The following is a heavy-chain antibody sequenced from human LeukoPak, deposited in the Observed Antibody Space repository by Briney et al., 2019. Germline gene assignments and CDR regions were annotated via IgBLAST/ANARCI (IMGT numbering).Heavy chain of an antibody. CDR3: ARALVRKGYCSGGSCHSGYYYYGMDV. J-gene: IGHJ6*02. CDR2: ISSSGSTI. D-gene: IGHD2-15*01. CDR1: GFTFSDYY. V-gene: IGHV3-11*01. Sequence: GGSLRLSCAASGFTFSDYYMSWIRQAPGKGLEWVSYISSSGSTIYYADSVKGRFTISRDNAKNSLYLQMNSLRAEDTAVYYCARALVRKGYCSGGSCHSGYYYYGMDVWGQGTTVTVSS.